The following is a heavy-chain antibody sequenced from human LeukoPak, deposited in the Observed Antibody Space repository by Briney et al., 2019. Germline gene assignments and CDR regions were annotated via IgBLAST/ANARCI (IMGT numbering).Heavy chain of an antibody. V-gene: IGHV3-7*01. J-gene: IGHJ6*03. CDR1: GFTFSSYR. CDR3: ARPGGYYYYYYLDV. CDR2: IRQDGSEI. D-gene: IGHD2-15*01. Sequence: PGGSLSLSRAASGFTFSSYRMSWVRQAPGKGLEGVANIRQDGSEIYYVDSVKGRFTISRDNAKNSLYLQMNSLRAEDTAVYYCARPGGYYYYYYLDVWGKGTTVTVSS.